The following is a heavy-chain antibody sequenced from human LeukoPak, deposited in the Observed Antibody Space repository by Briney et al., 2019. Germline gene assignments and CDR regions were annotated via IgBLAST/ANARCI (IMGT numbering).Heavy chain of an antibody. Sequence: ASVKVSCKASGYTFTSYAMHWVRQAPGQRLEWMGWINAGNGNTKYSQKFQGRVTITRDTSASTDYMELSSLRSEDTAVYYCASWNRGSTDYYYMDVWGKGTTVTVSS. CDR2: INAGNGNT. D-gene: IGHD1-26*01. J-gene: IGHJ6*03. CDR1: GYTFTSYA. V-gene: IGHV1-3*01. CDR3: ASWNRGSTDYYYMDV.